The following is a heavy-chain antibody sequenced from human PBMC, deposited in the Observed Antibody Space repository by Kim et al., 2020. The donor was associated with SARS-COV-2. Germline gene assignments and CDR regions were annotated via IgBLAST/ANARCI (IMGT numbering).Heavy chain of an antibody. V-gene: IGHV3-30*02. D-gene: IGHD3-22*01. J-gene: IGHJ4*02. CDR3: AKNHYYDSSGYPPDY. Sequence: DSVKGRFTISRDNSKNTLYLQMNSLRAEDTAVYYCAKNHYYDSSGYPPDYWGQGTLVTVSS.